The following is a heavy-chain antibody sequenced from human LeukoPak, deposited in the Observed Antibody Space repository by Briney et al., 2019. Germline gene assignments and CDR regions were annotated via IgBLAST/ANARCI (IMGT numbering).Heavy chain of an antibody. CDR1: GGSISSSNYY. J-gene: IGHJ6*02. CDR2: IYYSGST. CDR3: ARTGSGRDYYGMDV. V-gene: IGHV4-61*03. Sequence: SETLSLTCSASGGSISSSNYYWGWIRQPPGKGLEWIGYIYYSGSTDYNPSLESRVTISIDTSKNHFSLNLTAVTAADTAIYYCARTGSGRDYYGMDVWGQGTSVTVSS. D-gene: IGHD5-12*01.